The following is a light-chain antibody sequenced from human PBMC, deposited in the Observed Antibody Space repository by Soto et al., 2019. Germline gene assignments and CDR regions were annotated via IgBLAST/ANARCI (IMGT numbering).Light chain of an antibody. CDR3: QQYGRSPST. CDR2: GAS. V-gene: IGKV3-20*01. CDR1: QRITNNF. Sequence: EIVLTQSPVTLSLSPGERATLSCRASQRITNNFLAWFQQRPGLAPRLLIYGASSRASGIPEKFSGSGSGTEFALTISRLEPEDFAVYYCQQYGRSPSTFGQGTKLQIK. J-gene: IGKJ2*01.